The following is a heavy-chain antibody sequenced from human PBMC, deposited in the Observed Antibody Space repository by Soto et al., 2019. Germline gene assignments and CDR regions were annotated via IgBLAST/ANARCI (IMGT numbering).Heavy chain of an antibody. V-gene: IGHV4-34*02. Sequence: QVQLQQWGAGLLKPSETLSLTCTVFGGSLSGYYWTWIRQSPGKGLEWIGEINPNGDTNYSPSLKSRVTRSVDTSKTQFYLKLHSVTAADTAVYYCARLAEENAVLGPAPIGLDYWGQGTLVTVSS. J-gene: IGHJ4*02. CDR3: ARLAEENAVLGPAPIGLDY. CDR1: GGSLSGYY. CDR2: INPNGDT. D-gene: IGHD2-2*02.